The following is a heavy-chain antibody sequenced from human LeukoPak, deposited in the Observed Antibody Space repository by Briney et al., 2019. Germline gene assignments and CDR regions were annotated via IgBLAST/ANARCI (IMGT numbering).Heavy chain of an antibody. D-gene: IGHD5-12*01. Sequence: SETLSLTCTVSGGSISSSSYYWGWIRQPPGKGLEWIGSIYYSGSTYYNPSLKSRVTISVDTSKNQFSLKLSSVTAADTAVYYCARHGYRGYSYYFDYWGQGTLVTVSS. CDR3: ARHGYRGYSYYFDY. CDR1: GGSISSSSYY. CDR2: IYYSGST. V-gene: IGHV4-39*01. J-gene: IGHJ4*02.